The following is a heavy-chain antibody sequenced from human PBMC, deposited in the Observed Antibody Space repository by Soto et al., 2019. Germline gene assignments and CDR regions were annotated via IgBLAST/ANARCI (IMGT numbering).Heavy chain of an antibody. V-gene: IGHV2-5*01. CDR1: GFSFIGASGGG. D-gene: IGHD6-13*01. CDR2: IYWNDDK. Sequence: AGYTLVSPTQTLTLTCTFSGFSFIGASGGGEGWLRQPPGKALEWLAPIYWNDDKRYSPSLNRMLTITKHTSKNQVVLTMTQVHPVHTAPDYCAHHRYSNASYPYNYRGQGTL. CDR3: AHHRYSNASYPYNY. J-gene: IGHJ4*02.